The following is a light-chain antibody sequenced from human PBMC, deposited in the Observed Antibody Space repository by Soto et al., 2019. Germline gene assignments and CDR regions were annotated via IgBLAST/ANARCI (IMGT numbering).Light chain of an antibody. CDR1: QSISNR. Sequence: DIQMTQFPSTLSASVGDRVTITCRASQSISNRLSWFQQKSGEAPNLLIHKASSLESGVPASFSGSGSGTEFTLTISSLQPDDFATYYCQQYNTYSWTFGQGTKVEIK. J-gene: IGKJ1*01. CDR2: KAS. CDR3: QQYNTYSWT. V-gene: IGKV1-5*03.